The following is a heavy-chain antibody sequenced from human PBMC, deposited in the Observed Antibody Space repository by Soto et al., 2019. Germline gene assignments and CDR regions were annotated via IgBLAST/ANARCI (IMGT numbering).Heavy chain of an antibody. D-gene: IGHD4-17*01. CDR1: GDSVSKYY. V-gene: IGHV4-4*07. CDR3: ARSPAYGDYANLDT. Sequence: SETLSLTCTVSGDSVSKYYWNWIRQPAGKGLEWIGRIHSTRSPNYNPSLKSRVTMSVDTSKSQFSLKLNLTSVTAADTAVYYCARSPAYGDYANLDTWGQGTMVTVYS. CDR2: IHSTRSP. J-gene: IGHJ5*02.